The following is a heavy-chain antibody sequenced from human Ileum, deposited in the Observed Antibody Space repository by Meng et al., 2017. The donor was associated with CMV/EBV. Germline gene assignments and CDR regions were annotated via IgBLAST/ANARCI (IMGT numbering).Heavy chain of an antibody. Sequence: CAASGFSFSLSGMCWVRQAPGKGLEWVSFILHDGSNTYYVDSVKGRFTISRDNSKNTLYLQINSLRAEDTAVYYCAILDSRARGVDYWGQGTLVTVSS. J-gene: IGHJ4*02. CDR2: ILHDGSNT. D-gene: IGHD1-26*01. CDR3: AILDSRARGVDY. CDR1: GFSFSLSG. V-gene: IGHV3-30*02.